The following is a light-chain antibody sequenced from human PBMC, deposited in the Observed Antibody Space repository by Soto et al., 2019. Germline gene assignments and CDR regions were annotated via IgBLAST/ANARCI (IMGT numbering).Light chain of an antibody. V-gene: IGKV3-20*01. Sequence: EIVLTQSPGTLSLSPGERATLSCRASQSVSSNYLAWYQQKPGQAPRLLIYAASSRATGIQDRFSGSGSGTDFTLTISRLEPEDFAVYYCKQYGSSITCGQGTRLEI. J-gene: IGKJ5*01. CDR1: QSVSSNY. CDR2: AAS. CDR3: KQYGSSIT.